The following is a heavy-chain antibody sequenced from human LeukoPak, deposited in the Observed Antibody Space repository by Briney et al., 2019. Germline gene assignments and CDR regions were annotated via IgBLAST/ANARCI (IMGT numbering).Heavy chain of an antibody. CDR3: AISQGSYYDTSGYLGGDY. D-gene: IGHD3-22*01. CDR2: ISVYSGNT. J-gene: IGHJ4*02. Sequence: ASVKVSCKASGYTFTNYGIFWVRQAPGQGLEWMGWISVYSGNTNYAQKLQGRVTMTTETSTSTAYMELESLRSDDTAVYYCAISQGSYYDTSGYLGGDYWGQGTLVTVSS. V-gene: IGHV1-18*01. CDR1: GYTFTNYG.